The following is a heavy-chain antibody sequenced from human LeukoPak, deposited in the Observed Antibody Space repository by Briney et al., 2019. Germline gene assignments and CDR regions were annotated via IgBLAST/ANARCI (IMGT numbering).Heavy chain of an antibody. CDR2: ISGSGGST. Sequence: GGSLRLSCAASGFTFSSYAMSWVRQAPGKGLEWVSAISGSGGSTYYADSVKGRFTISRDNSKSTLFLQMNSLTTEDTAVYYCGKQLDLAYCSTTSCLGPIDYWGQGTLVTVSS. D-gene: IGHD2-2*01. CDR1: GFTFSSYA. CDR3: GKQLDLAYCSTTSCLGPIDY. V-gene: IGHV3-23*01. J-gene: IGHJ4*02.